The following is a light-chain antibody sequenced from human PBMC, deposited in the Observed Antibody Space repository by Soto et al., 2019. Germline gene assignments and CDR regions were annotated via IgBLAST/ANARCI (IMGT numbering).Light chain of an antibody. CDR3: QQYNNWPPIT. CDR2: AAS. V-gene: IGKV3D-15*01. Sequence: EIVLTQSPGTLSLSPGERATLSCRAGQTVSNNFLAWYQQRPGQAPRLLIYAASTRATGVPARFSGSGSGTEFPLTLSSLQSEDFAVYYCQQYNNWPPITFGQGTRLEIK. J-gene: IGKJ5*01. CDR1: QTVSNN.